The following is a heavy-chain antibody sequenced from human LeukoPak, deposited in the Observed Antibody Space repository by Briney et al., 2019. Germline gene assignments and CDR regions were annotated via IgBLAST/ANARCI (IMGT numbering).Heavy chain of an antibody. J-gene: IGHJ4*02. Sequence: ASVKVSCKASGYTFTSYAMNWVRQAPGQGLEWMGWINPNSGGTNYAQKFQGRVTMTRDTSISTAYMELSRLRSDDTAVYYCARGYDSSGYFYYWGQGTLVTVSS. V-gene: IGHV1-2*02. D-gene: IGHD3-22*01. CDR2: INPNSGGT. CDR3: ARGYDSSGYFYY. CDR1: GYTFTSYA.